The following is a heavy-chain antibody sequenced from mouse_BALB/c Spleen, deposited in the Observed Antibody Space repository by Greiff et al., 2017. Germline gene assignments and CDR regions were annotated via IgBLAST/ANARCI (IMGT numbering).Heavy chain of an antibody. Sequence: EVMLVESGGGLVKPGGSLKLSCAASGFTFSSYAMSWVRQTPEKRLEWVATISSGGSYTYYPDSVKGRFTISRDNAKNTLYLQMSRLRSEDTAMYSCASLWSRQGRYYFDYWGQGTTLTVSS. CDR2: ISSGGSYT. J-gene: IGHJ2*01. CDR1: GFTFSSYA. V-gene: IGHV5-9-1*01. D-gene: IGHD2-2*01. CDR3: ASLWSRQGRYYFDY.